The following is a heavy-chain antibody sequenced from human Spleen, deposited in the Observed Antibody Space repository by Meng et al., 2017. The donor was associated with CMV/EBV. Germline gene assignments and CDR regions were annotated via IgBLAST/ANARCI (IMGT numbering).Heavy chain of an antibody. D-gene: IGHD2-8*02. Sequence: SLSLSCASSGFTFSSYAMSWVRQAPGKGLKWISVIYSGSSSTYYADSVKGRFTISRDNSKNTLYLQMNSLRAEDTAVYYCAKGAGGYWGQGTLVTVSS. CDR3: AKGAGGY. CDR1: GFTFSSYA. J-gene: IGHJ4*02. V-gene: IGHV3-23*03. CDR2: IYSGSSST.